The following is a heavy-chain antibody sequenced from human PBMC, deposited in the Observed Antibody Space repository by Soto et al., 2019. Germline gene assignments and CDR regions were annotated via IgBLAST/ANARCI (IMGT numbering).Heavy chain of an antibody. CDR3: ARDNIAVAGTTSGILDS. J-gene: IGHJ4*02. CDR1: GGTFSSYA. V-gene: IGHV1-69*13. Sequence: ASVKVSCKASGGTFSSYAISWVRQAPGQGLEWMGGIIPIFGTANYAQKFQGRVTITADESTSTAYMELSSLRSEDTAVYYCARDNIAVAGTTSGILDSWGQGTLVTVSS. CDR2: IIPIFGTA. D-gene: IGHD6-19*01.